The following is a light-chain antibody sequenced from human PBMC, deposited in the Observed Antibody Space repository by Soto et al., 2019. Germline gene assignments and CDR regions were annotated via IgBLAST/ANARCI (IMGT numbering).Light chain of an antibody. CDR1: QSVSNY. J-gene: IGKJ2*01. CDR2: DAS. CDR3: QQRSNWPVYT. V-gene: IGKV3-11*02. Sequence: EIVLTQSPATLSLSPGERATLSCRASQSVSNYLAWYQQKPGQAPRLLIYDASNRAAGIPARFSGSGSGRDFTLTISSLEPEDFAVYFCQQRSNWPVYTFGLGTKLESK.